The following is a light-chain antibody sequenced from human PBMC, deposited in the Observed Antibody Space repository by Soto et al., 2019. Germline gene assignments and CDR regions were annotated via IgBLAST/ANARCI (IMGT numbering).Light chain of an antibody. V-gene: IGKV1-5*03. CDR3: QQCDSSPWT. CDR1: QSISDR. J-gene: IGKJ1*01. Sequence: DIQMTQSPSTLSASIGDRVTITCRASQSISDRLAWYRQKPGKAPNLLIYRASTLESGVSSRFSGSGSGTEFTLTISSLQPDDYATYYCQQCDSSPWTFGQGTKLEVK. CDR2: RAS.